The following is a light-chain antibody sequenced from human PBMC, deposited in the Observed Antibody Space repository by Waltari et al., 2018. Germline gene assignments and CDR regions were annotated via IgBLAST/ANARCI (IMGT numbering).Light chain of an antibody. J-gene: IGLJ2*01. Sequence: QSALTQPASVSGSPGQSLPISSTGTSSDVGGYAYVSWYQQLPGKAPKLLISDVSQRPSGVSSRFSGSKSGNTASLTISGLQPEDEAHYYCSSYTASDTLVVFGGGTKLTVL. CDR3: SSYTASDTLVV. V-gene: IGLV2-14*03. CDR1: SSDVGGYAY. CDR2: DVS.